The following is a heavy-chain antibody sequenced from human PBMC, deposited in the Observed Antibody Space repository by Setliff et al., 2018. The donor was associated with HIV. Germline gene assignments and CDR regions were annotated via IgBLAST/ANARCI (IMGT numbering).Heavy chain of an antibody. CDR2: INPNSGGT. D-gene: IGHD3-22*01. Sequence: ASVKVSCKASGYTFTDYYIHWVRQAPGQGLEWMGWINPNSGGTKYALNFQGRVTMTGDTSISTAYMELSRLRSDDTAVFFCARTHYYDSSGYLDYWGPGTLVTVSS. CDR3: ARTHYYDSSGYLDY. V-gene: IGHV1-2*02. J-gene: IGHJ4*02. CDR1: GYTFTDYY.